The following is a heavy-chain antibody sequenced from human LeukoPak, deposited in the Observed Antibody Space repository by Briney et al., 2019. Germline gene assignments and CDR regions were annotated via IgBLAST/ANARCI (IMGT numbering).Heavy chain of an antibody. CDR1: GFAFSSDA. Sequence: GGSLRLSCAASGFAFSSDAMTWVRQTPGKGLEWVSTIDISGDVTNYADSMKGRFTISRDNSKNTLYLQVNSLRVEDTAIYYCTKDVSNFIGASDAWGQGTMVTVSS. CDR2: IDISGDVT. J-gene: IGHJ3*01. V-gene: IGHV3-23*01. CDR3: TKDVSNFIGASDA. D-gene: IGHD2-8*01.